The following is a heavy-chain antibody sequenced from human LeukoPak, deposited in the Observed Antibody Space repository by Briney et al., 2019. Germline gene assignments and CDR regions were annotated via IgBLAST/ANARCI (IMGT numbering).Heavy chain of an antibody. Sequence: GGSLRLSCAASGFTFSSYSMNWVRQAPGKRLEWVSSISSSSSYIYYADSVKGRFTISRDNAKNSLYLQMNSLRAEDTAVYYCANLAVAGRNFDYWGQGTLVTVSS. D-gene: IGHD6-19*01. V-gene: IGHV3-21*01. CDR2: ISSSSSYI. CDR3: ANLAVAGRNFDY. J-gene: IGHJ4*02. CDR1: GFTFSSYS.